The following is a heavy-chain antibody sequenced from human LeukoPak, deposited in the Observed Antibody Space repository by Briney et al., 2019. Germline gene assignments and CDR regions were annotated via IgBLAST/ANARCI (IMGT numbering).Heavy chain of an antibody. CDR3: ARVGVVIPKGDAFDI. CDR1: GFTFSIYS. J-gene: IGHJ3*02. V-gene: IGHV3-48*01. D-gene: IGHD3-3*01. CDR2: ISSSSSTI. Sequence: PGGSLRLSCAASGFTFSIYSMNWVRQAPGKGLEWLSYISSSSSTINYADSVKGRFTISRDNAKNSLYLQMSSLRAEDTAVYYCARVGVVIPKGDAFDIWGQGTMVTVSS.